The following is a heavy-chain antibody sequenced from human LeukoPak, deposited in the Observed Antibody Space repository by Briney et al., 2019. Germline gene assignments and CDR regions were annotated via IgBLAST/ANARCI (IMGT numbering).Heavy chain of an antibody. CDR3: ATSTLAVAGVRYYYYGMDV. CDR2: ISYDGSNK. D-gene: IGHD6-19*01. V-gene: IGHV3-30*04. Sequence: GGSRRLSCAASGFTFSSYAMHWVRQAPGKVLEWVAVISYDGSNKYYADSVKGRFTISRDNSKNTLYLQMNSLRAEDTAVYYCATSTLAVAGVRYYYYGMDVWGKGTTVTVSS. J-gene: IGHJ6*04. CDR1: GFTFSSYA.